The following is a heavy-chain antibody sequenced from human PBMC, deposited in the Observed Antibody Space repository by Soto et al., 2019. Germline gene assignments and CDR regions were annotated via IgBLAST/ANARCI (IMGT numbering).Heavy chain of an antibody. V-gene: IGHV5-51*01. D-gene: IGHD6-13*01. CDR3: ARSYIEAPATAFDL. CDR1: GYRFSTYW. J-gene: IGHJ4*02. Sequence: GESLKISCQGSGYRFSTYWIHWVRQLPGKGLESVGIIYPADSDTRYSPSFQGQITTSADKTISTTYLQWSSLKASDTAMYFCARSYIEAPATAFDLWGQGTPVTVSS. CDR2: IYPADSDT.